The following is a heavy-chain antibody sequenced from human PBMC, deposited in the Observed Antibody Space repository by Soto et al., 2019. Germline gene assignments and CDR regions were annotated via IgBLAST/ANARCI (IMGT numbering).Heavy chain of an antibody. CDR2: INHSGST. V-gene: IGHV4-34*01. CDR3: AGRWVYYGSGTLYYYYGMDV. Sequence: PSETLSLTCAVYGGSFSGYYWSWIRQPPGKGLEWIGEINHSGSTNYNPSLKSRVTIPVDTSKNQFSLKLSSVTAADTAVYYCAGRWVYYGSGTLYYYYGMDVWGQGTTVTVSS. CDR1: GGSFSGYY. J-gene: IGHJ6*02. D-gene: IGHD3-10*01.